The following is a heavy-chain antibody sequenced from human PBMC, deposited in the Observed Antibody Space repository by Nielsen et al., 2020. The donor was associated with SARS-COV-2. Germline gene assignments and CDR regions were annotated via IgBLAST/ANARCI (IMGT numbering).Heavy chain of an antibody. J-gene: IGHJ4*02. V-gene: IGHV1-3*01. CDR3: ARGRRPYYYDY. CDR1: GYTFTSYA. CDR2: INAGNGNT. Sequence: ASVKVSCKASGYTFTSYAMHWVRQAPGQRLEWMVWINAGNGNTKYSQKFQGRVTITRDTSASTAYMELSSLRSEDTAVYYCARGRRPYYYDYWGQGTLVTVSS. D-gene: IGHD6-6*01.